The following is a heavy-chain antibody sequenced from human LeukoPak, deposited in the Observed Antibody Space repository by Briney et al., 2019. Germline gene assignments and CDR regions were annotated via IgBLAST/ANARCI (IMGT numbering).Heavy chain of an antibody. Sequence: ASVKVSCKASGYTFTSYGISWVRQAPGQELEWMGWISAYKGNTNYAQKLQARVTMTTDTSTSTAYPKLRSLRSDATAVYYCARDQVARIAAAGTTDYWGQGTLVTVSS. J-gene: IGHJ4*02. CDR2: ISAYKGNT. CDR1: GYTFTSYG. D-gene: IGHD6-13*01. CDR3: ARDQVARIAAAGTTDY. V-gene: IGHV1-18*01.